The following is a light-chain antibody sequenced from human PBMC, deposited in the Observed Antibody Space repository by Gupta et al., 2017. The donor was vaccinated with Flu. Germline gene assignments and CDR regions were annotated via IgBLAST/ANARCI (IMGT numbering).Light chain of an antibody. V-gene: IGLV2-14*01. CDR1: RSDVGAYNY. Sequence: QSALTQPASVSGSPGQSITISCTGTRSDVGAYNYVSWYQHHPGKAPKLMIYEVSNRPSGVSNRFSGSKSGSTASLTISGLQAEDEADYYCTSYTTTSPYVFGTGTTVTVL. J-gene: IGLJ1*01. CDR2: EVS. CDR3: TSYTTTSPYV.